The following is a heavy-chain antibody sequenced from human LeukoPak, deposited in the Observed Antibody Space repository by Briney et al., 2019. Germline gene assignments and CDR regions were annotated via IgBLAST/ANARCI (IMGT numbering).Heavy chain of an antibody. Sequence: PSETLSLTCSVSGGYITSSFWSWIRQPPGKGLELIGYMYYGGRANYQPSLRGRVDISLDTSNNQVSLRLRSVTAADTAVYYCARLWRPHDYDNWFDAWGQGTLATVSS. CDR3: ARLWRPHDYDNWFDA. CDR1: GGYITSSF. D-gene: IGHD4-17*01. J-gene: IGHJ5*02. CDR2: MYYGGRA. V-gene: IGHV4-59*01.